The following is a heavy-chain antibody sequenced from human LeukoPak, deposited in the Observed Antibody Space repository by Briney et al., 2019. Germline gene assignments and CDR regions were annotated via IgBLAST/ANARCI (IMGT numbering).Heavy chain of an antibody. CDR2: MNPNSGNT. CDR3: ARARRADGYYFDY. CDR1: GYTFTSYD. V-gene: IGHV1-8*01. Sequence: VASVKVSCKASGYTFTSYDINWVRQATGQGLEWMGWMNPNSGNTGYAQKFQGRVTMTRSTSISTAYMELSSLRSEDTAVYYCARARRADGYYFDYWGQGTLVTVSS. J-gene: IGHJ4*02.